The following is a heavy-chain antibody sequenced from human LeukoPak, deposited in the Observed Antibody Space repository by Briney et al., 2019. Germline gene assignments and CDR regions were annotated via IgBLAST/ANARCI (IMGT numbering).Heavy chain of an antibody. Sequence: PSETLSLTCAVYGGSFSGYYWSWIRRPPGKGLEWIGEINHSGSTNYNPSLKSRVTISVDTSKNQFSLKLSSVTAADTAVYYCASDVTGTLTYDYWGQGTLVTVSS. CDR1: GGSFSGYY. CDR3: ASDVTGTLTYDY. CDR2: INHSGST. V-gene: IGHV4-34*01. D-gene: IGHD1-20*01. J-gene: IGHJ4*02.